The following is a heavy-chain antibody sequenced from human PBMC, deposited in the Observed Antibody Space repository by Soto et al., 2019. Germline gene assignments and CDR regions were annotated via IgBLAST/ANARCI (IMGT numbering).Heavy chain of an antibody. CDR3: ARLPGVRGVFDGFNV. Sequence: GESLKISCKGSGYSFAGYWIGWARQMPGKGLDWMGVIYPGDSDTRYSPSFHGQVTISADKSISTAYLQWSSLKASDTAMYFCARLPGVRGVFDGFNVWGQGTMVTVSS. CDR2: IYPGDSDT. J-gene: IGHJ3*01. CDR1: GYSFAGYW. D-gene: IGHD3-10*01. V-gene: IGHV5-51*01.